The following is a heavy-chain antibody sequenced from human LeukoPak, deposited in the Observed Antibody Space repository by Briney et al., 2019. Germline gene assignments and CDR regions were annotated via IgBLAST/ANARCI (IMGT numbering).Heavy chain of an antibody. CDR1: GFTFSSYV. D-gene: IGHD1/OR15-1a*01. Sequence: PGGSLRLSCAASGFTFSSYVMSWVRQAPGKGLEWVSGISGRGSSTYYADSVKGRFTISRDNSKNTLYLQMNSLRAEDTSVHYCAVQPDDFIGWNNGQDFFDYWGQGTLVTVSS. CDR3: AVQPDDFIGWNNGQDFFDY. V-gene: IGHV3-23*01. CDR2: ISGRGSST. J-gene: IGHJ4*02.